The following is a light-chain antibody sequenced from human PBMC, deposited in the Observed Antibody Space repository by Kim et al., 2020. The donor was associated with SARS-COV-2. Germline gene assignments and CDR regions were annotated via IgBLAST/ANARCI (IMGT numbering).Light chain of an antibody. J-gene: IGKJ4*01. CDR2: GAS. CDR1: QDVSRW. V-gene: IGKV1-12*01. CDR3: QSANSFPPRLT. Sequence: GDRVTITCRASQDVSRWLAWYQQKPGKPPKLLIYGASTLENGAPSRFSGSGSGTDFTLTISSLQPEDFATYYCQSANSFPPRLTFGGGTKVDIK.